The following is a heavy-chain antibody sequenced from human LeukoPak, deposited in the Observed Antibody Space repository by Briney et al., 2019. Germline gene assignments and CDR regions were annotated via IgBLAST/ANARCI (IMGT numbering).Heavy chain of an antibody. V-gene: IGHV3-21*01. CDR2: ISSSSSYI. CDR1: GFTFSSYS. Sequence: GGSLRLSCAASGFTFSSYSMNWVRQAPGKGLEWVSSISSSSSYIYYADSVKGRFTISRDNSKNTLYLQMNSLRAEDTAVYYCAKDKPRLPRPGYFDYWGQGTLVTVSS. D-gene: IGHD1-14*01. CDR3: AKDKPRLPRPGYFDY. J-gene: IGHJ4*02.